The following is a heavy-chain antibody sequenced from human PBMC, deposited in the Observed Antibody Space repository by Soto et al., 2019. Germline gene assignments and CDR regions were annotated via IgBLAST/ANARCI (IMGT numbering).Heavy chain of an antibody. Sequence: QVQLVQSGAELKKPGSSVKVSCKASGDTFSGYRINWVRQAPGEGLEWMGRIIPAFGTTNDAQRFEGRVTFTAGKTTNTAYMELRGLVSEDTAVYYCARDGGFGEFKYWGPGTLVTVSS. J-gene: IGHJ4*02. D-gene: IGHD3-10*01. V-gene: IGHV1-69*06. CDR1: GDTFSGYR. CDR2: IIPAFGTT. CDR3: ARDGGFGEFKY.